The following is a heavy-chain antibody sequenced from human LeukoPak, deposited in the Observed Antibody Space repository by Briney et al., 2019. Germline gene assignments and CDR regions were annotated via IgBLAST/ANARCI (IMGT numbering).Heavy chain of an antibody. D-gene: IGHD3-10*01. CDR2: IYYSGST. CDR1: GGSISSYY. CDR3: ASLYGSENLGQN. V-gene: IGHV4-59*12. Sequence: SETLSLTCTVSGGSISSYYWSWIRQPPGKGLEWIGYIYYSGSTNYNPSLKSRVTISVDTSKNQFSLKLSSVTAADTAVYYCASLYGSENLGQNWGQGTLVTVSS. J-gene: IGHJ4*02.